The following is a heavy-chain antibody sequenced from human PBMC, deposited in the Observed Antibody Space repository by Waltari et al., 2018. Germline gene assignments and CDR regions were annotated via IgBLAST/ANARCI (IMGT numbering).Heavy chain of an antibody. CDR2: IYYSGRT. Sequence: QLQLQESGPGLVKPSETLSFTCTVSGGSISSSSYYWGWIRQPPGKGLEWIGSIYYSGRTYYNPSLKRRVTISVDTSKNQFSLKLSSVTAADTAVYYCATKRESSASGFDYWGQGTLVTVSS. CDR1: GGSISSSSYY. V-gene: IGHV4-39*01. D-gene: IGHD6-19*01. J-gene: IGHJ4*02. CDR3: ATKRESSASGFDY.